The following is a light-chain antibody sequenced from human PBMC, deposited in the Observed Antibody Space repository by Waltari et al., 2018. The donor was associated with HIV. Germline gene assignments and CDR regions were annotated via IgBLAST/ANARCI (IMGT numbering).Light chain of an antibody. CDR1: NIGSKS. CDR3: QVWDTGGDHPEWV. CDR2: DDS. J-gene: IGLJ3*02. V-gene: IGLV3-21*02. Sequence: SYVLTQPPSVSVAPGQTDRVTCGGNNIGSKSVHWYQVKPGQAPVLVVYDDSDRPSGIPERFSGSNSGNTATLTISRVEAGDEADYYCQVWDTGGDHPEWVFGGGTKLTVL.